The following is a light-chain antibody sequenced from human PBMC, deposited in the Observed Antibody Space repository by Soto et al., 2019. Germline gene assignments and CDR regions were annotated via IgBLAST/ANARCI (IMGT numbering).Light chain of an antibody. CDR2: GAS. J-gene: IGKJ1*01. Sequence: EIVLTQSPGTLSLSPGERATLSCRASQSVSSSYLAWYQQKPGQAPRLLIYGASSRVTGIPDRFSGSGSGTDFTLTITRLEPEDFAIYYCQQYSRSPPTFGRGTKVDIK. V-gene: IGKV3-20*01. CDR1: QSVSSSY. CDR3: QQYSRSPPT.